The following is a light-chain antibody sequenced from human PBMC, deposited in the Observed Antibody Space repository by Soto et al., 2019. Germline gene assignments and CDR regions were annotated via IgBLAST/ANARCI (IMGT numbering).Light chain of an antibody. V-gene: IGKV3D-20*02. Sequence: EIVLTQSPGTLSLSPGERATLSCRASQTISGTYLAWYQQKPGQAPRLLIYSSSSRAAGVSDRFSGSGSGTDFALTISSLEPEDFAIYYCQQRQYWPPITFGQGTRLEIK. CDR2: SSS. J-gene: IGKJ5*01. CDR1: QTISGTY. CDR3: QQRQYWPPIT.